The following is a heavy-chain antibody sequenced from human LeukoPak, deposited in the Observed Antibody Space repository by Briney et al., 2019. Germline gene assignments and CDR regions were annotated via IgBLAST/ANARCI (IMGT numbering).Heavy chain of an antibody. Sequence: GGSLRLSCAASGFTFTSYAMSWVGQAPEKGLEWVATISSSGVKTNYVDSVKGRFTISRDNSKDTLYLQMNSLRAEDTAVYYCAKDRLVGAIDWGQGTLVTVSS. CDR2: ISSSGVKT. CDR3: AKDRLVGAID. V-gene: IGHV3-23*01. D-gene: IGHD1-26*01. J-gene: IGHJ4*02. CDR1: GFTFTSYA.